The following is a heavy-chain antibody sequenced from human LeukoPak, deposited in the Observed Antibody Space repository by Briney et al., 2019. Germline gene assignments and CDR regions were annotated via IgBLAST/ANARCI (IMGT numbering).Heavy chain of an antibody. D-gene: IGHD2-2*01. CDR3: ARDDCSSISCYHNWFDP. J-gene: IGHJ5*02. V-gene: IGHV3-7*01. CDR2: IKQDGSEK. Sequence: GGSLRLSCAASGFTFSSYWMSWVRQAPGKGLEWVANIKQDGSEKHYVDSVKGRFTISRDNAKNSLYLQMNSLRAEDTAVYCCARDDCSSISCYHNWFDPWGQGTLVTVSS. CDR1: GFTFSSYW.